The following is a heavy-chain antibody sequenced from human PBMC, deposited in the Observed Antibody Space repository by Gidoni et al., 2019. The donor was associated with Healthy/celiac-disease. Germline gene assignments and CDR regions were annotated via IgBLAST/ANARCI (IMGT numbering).Heavy chain of an antibody. V-gene: IGHV1-46*01. D-gene: IGHD3-22*01. CDR1: GYTFTSSY. Sequence: QVQLVQSGAEVKKPGASVTVSCKASGYTFTSSYMHWVRQAPGQGVEWMGIINPSGGSTSYAQKFQGRVTMTRDTSTSTVYMELSSLRSEDTAVYYCARATPGYYDSSGYKDYWGQGTLVTVSS. J-gene: IGHJ4*02. CDR2: INPSGGST. CDR3: ARATPGYYDSSGYKDY.